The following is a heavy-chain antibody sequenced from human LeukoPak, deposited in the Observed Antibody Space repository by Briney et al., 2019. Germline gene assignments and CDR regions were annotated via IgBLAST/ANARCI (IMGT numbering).Heavy chain of an antibody. CDR1: GFTFSSYA. J-gene: IGHJ4*02. D-gene: IGHD6-19*01. V-gene: IGHV3-66*01. CDR3: ARAEQWAYYFDY. Sequence: GGSLRLPCAASGFTFSSYAMSWFRQAPGKGLEWASVIYSGGSTYYADSVKGRFTISRDNSKNTLYLQMNSLRAEDTAVYYCARAEQWAYYFDYWGQGTLVTVSS. CDR2: IYSGGST.